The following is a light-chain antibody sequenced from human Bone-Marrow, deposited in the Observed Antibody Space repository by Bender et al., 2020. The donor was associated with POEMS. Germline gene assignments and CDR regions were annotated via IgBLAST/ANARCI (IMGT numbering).Light chain of an antibody. CDR1: SADVGIYDY. CDR3: CSFTTTFTWV. V-gene: IGLV2-14*03. J-gene: IGLJ3*02. CDR2: DVT. Sequence: QSALTQPASVSGSPGQSITISCTGISADVGIYDYVAWYQQHAGKAPKLMIYDVTNRPSGVSDRFSGSKSANTASLTISGLQTEDEADYYCCSFTTTFTWVFGGGTKVIVL.